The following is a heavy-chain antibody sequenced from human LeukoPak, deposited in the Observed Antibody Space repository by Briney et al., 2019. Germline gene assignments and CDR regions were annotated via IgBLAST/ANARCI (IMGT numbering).Heavy chain of an antibody. CDR3: ARVAPSSAY. CDR1: GYSISSGHY. J-gene: IGHJ4*02. Sequence: PSETLSLTCSVSGYSISSGHYWGWNRQPPGKGLEWIGSIYHSGNTYYNPSLKSRVTISVDTSNNQFSLKLNSVTDADSAVYYCARVAPSSAYWGQGTLVTVSS. V-gene: IGHV4-38-2*02. CDR2: IYHSGNT.